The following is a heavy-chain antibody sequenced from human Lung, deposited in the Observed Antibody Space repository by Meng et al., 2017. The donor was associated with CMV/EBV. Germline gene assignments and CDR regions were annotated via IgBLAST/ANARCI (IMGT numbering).Heavy chain of an antibody. CDR1: GFTFSDYY. CDR2: ISSSGSTI. D-gene: IGHD2-2*01. J-gene: IGHJ6*02. CDR3: ASFFDCSSTSCPPHDYYGMDV. Sequence: SLKISCAASGFTFSDYYMSWIRQAPGKGLEWVSYISSSGSTIYYADSVKGRFTISRDNAKNSLYLQMNSLRAEDTAVYYCASFFDCSSTSCPPHDYYGMDVWGQGTTVTVSS. V-gene: IGHV3-11*01.